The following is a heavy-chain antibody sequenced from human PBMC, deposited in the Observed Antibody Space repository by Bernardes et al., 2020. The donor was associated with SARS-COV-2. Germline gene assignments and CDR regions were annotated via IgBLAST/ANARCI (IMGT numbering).Heavy chain of an antibody. J-gene: IGHJ6*02. CDR3: ARYSSPKLDWTGDLLSPTYYHCMDV. V-gene: IGHV3-30*03. CDR2: ISFDGNNQ. CDR1: GFQLSTYG. Sequence: GGSLRLSCVASGFQLSTYGMHWVRQTPGKGLEWVAFISFDGNNQYYADSVKGRFSIAREWDTLSLRLNSLSAEDTGVYYCARYSSPKLDWTGDLLSPTYYHCMDVWGQGTTVTVSS. D-gene: IGHD3-10*01.